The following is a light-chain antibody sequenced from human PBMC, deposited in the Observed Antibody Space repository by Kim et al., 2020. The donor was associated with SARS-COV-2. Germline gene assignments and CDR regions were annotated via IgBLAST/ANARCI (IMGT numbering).Light chain of an antibody. CDR3: QQYNSYSYT. Sequence: DIQMTQSPSTLSASVGDRITITCRASQSVGKWVAWYQQRPGRAPKLVIHDGSSLEPGVPSRFSGSGSGTEFTLAISSLQPDDFATYYCQQYNSYSYTFGQGTKLEI. CDR1: QSVGKW. J-gene: IGKJ2*01. CDR2: DGS. V-gene: IGKV1-5*01.